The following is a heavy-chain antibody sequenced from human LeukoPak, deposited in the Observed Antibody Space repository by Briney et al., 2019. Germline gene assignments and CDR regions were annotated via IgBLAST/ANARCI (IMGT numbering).Heavy chain of an antibody. J-gene: IGHJ6*02. CDR2: INPHTGGT. CDR3: ARDRIQLWLSYYYFGMDV. D-gene: IGHD5-18*01. CDR1: GYTFTGHY. Sequence: APVKVSCKASGYTFTGHYMYWVRQAPRQGLEWMGWINPHTGGTNYAQKFQGRVTMTRDTSISTAYMELNRLRYDDTGVYFCARDRIQLWLSYYYFGMDVWAKGPRSPSP. V-gene: IGHV1-2*02.